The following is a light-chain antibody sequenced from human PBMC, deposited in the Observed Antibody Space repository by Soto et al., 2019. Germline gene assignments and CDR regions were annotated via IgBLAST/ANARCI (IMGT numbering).Light chain of an antibody. CDR2: GAS. Sequence: EIVLTQSPATLSLSPGERVTLSCRASQSISSYLGWYQQKPGQAPRLLIYGASTRATGIPARFSGSGSGTEFTLTISSLQSEDFAVYYCQQYNNWPLTFGGGTKVEIK. V-gene: IGKV3-15*01. CDR3: QQYNNWPLT. CDR1: QSISSY. J-gene: IGKJ4*01.